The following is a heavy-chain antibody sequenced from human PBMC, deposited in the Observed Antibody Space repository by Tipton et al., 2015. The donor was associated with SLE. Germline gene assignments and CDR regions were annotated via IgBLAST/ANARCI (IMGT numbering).Heavy chain of an antibody. J-gene: IGHJ6*03. CDR1: GGSISSGSYY. CDR3: ARVIAAAGTYYYYYMDV. V-gene: IGHV4-61*09. D-gene: IGHD6-13*01. Sequence: LRLSCTVSGGSISSGSYYWSWIRQPAGKGLEWIGYIYTSGSTYYNPSLKSRVTISVDTSKNQFSLKLSSVTAADTAVYYCARVIAAAGTYYYYYMDVWGKGTTVTVSS. CDR2: IYTSGST.